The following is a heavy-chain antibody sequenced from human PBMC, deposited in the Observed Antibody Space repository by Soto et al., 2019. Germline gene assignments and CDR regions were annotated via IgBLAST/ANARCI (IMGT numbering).Heavy chain of an antibody. D-gene: IGHD1-26*01. CDR3: ARPYSGSSLGGAFDI. CDR1: GGSISSSSYY. Sequence: PSETLSLTCTVSGGSISSSSYYWGWIRQPPGKGLEWIGSIYYSGSTYYNPSLKSRVTISVDTSKNQFSLKLSSVTAADTAVYYCARPYSGSSLGGAFDIWGQGTMVTGSS. CDR2: IYYSGST. V-gene: IGHV4-39*01. J-gene: IGHJ3*02.